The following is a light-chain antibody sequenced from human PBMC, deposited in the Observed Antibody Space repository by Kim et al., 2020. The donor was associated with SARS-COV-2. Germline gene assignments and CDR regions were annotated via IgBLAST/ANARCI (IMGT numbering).Light chain of an antibody. V-gene: IGLV3-1*01. CDR2: QDN. J-gene: IGLJ1*01. Sequence: AGATAGITCTEEKLEDRSVSWYQQEPAPSPVVVIYQDNPRPSGIPERFSGSNSGNTATLTISGTQAMDEADYYCQAWDSSTHNYVFGAGTKVTVL. CDR1: KLEDRS. CDR3: QAWDSSTHNYV.